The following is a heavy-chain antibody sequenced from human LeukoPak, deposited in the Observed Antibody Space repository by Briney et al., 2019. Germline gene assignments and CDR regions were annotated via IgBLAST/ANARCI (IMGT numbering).Heavy chain of an antibody. D-gene: IGHD6-13*01. J-gene: IGHJ4*02. Sequence: GRSLRLSCAASGFTFDDYAMHWVRQAPGKGLEWVSGISWNSGSLNYADSVKGRFTISRDNAKNTLYLQMNSLRAEDTAVYYCTRGWQSDCWGQGTLVTVSS. CDR1: GFTFDDYA. CDR3: TRGWQSDC. CDR2: ISWNSGSL. V-gene: IGHV3-9*01.